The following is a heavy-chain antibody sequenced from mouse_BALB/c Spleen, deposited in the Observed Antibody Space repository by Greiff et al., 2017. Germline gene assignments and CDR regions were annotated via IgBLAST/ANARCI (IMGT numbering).Heavy chain of an antibody. CDR2: IYPGSGST. D-gene: IGHD1-2*01. CDR1: GYTFTDYV. CDR3: ATFHYYDAMDY. Sequence: VKLVESGPELVKPGASVKMSCKASGYTFTDYVISWVKQRTGQGLEWIGEIYPGSGSTYYNEKFKGKATLTADKSSNTAYMQLSSLTSEDSAVYFCATFHYYDAMDYWGQGTSVTVSS. V-gene: IGHV1-77*01. J-gene: IGHJ4*01.